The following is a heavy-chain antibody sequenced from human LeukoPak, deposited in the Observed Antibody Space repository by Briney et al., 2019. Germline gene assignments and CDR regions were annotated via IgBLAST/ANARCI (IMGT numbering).Heavy chain of an antibody. Sequence: GGSLRLSCAASGFTFSRNAIHWVRQGPGKGLEWVSYIAHHGSNKYADSVKGRFTISRDNSKRTLYLQMNSLRADDTAVYYCAKDGSWSCIDWGQGTLVTVSS. CDR2: IAHHGSNK. CDR3: AKDGSWSCID. CDR1: GFTFSRNA. V-gene: IGHV3-30*02. J-gene: IGHJ4*02. D-gene: IGHD2-8*02.